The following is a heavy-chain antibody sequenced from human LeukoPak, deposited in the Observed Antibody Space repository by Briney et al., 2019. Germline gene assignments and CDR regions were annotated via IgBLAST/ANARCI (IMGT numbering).Heavy chain of an antibody. V-gene: IGHV1-69*04. CDR2: IIPILGIA. D-gene: IGHD6-19*01. CDR3: ASKGSSGWYGGYYFDY. Sequence: GASVKVSCKASGGTFSSYAISWVRQAPGQGLEWMGRIIPILGIANYAQKFQGRVTITADKSTSTAYMELSSLRSEDTAVYYCASKGSSGWYGGYYFDYWGQGTLVTVSS. CDR1: GGTFSSYA. J-gene: IGHJ4*02.